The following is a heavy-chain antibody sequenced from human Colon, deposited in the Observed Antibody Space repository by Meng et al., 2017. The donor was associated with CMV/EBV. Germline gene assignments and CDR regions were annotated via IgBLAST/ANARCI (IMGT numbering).Heavy chain of an antibody. D-gene: IGHD5-12*01. Sequence: SETLSLTCTVSGGSISSYYWSWIRQPPGKGLEWIATIDYSGSTDYNPSLQRRVTMSVDTSKNQFSLNVTSVTAADTAVYYCMNRAYSQGQDFWGQGMLVTVSS. CDR1: GGSISSYY. J-gene: IGHJ4*02. CDR3: MNRAYSQGQDF. V-gene: IGHV4-59*12. CDR2: IDYSGST.